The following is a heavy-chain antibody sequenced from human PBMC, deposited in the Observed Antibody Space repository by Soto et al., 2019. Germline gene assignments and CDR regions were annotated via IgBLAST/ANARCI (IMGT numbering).Heavy chain of an antibody. CDR3: TYYGSGSATFDY. CDR2: MNPNSGNT. D-gene: IGHD3-10*01. CDR1: GYTFTSYG. Sequence: ASVKVSCKASGYTFTSYGISWVRQATGHGLELMGWMNPNSGNTGYAQKFQGRVTMTRNTSISTAYMELSSLRSEDTAVYYCTYYGSGSATFDYWGQGTLVTVSS. V-gene: IGHV1-8*02. J-gene: IGHJ4*02.